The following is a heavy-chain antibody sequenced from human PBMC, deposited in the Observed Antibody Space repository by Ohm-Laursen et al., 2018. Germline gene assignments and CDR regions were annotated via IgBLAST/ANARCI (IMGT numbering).Heavy chain of an antibody. Sequence: SDTLSLTCAVNGESSSGYFWNWIRQPPGKGLEWIGEINQSGSTKYNPSLKRRVTLSADSSNSQFSLRLTSVTAADTAIYYCARGSGFFKLDVWGQGTMVTVSS. D-gene: IGHD6-19*01. V-gene: IGHV4-34*01. J-gene: IGHJ3*01. CDR1: GESSSGYF. CDR3: ARGSGFFKLDV. CDR2: INQSGST.